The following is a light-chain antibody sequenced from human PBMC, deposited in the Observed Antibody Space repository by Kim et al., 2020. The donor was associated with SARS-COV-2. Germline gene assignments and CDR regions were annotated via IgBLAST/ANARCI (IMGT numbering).Light chain of an antibody. CDR2: KAS. Sequence: DIQMTQSPSTLSASVGDRVTITCRASQSISSWLAWYQQKPGKAPKLLIYKASSLESGVPTRFSGSGSGTEFTLTISSLQPDDFATYYCQQNNCYPTFGQGTKVEIK. V-gene: IGKV1-5*03. J-gene: IGKJ1*01. CDR1: QSISSW. CDR3: QQNNCYPT.